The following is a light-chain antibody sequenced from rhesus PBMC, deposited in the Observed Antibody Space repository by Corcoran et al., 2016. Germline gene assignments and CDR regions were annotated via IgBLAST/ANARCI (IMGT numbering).Light chain of an antibody. V-gene: IGKV1-94*01. CDR1: QGINKE. CDR2: DAS. Sequence: DIQMTQSPSSLSASVGDRVTVTCRASQGINKELSWYQQKPGKALTLLIYDASTLPPGVSSRFSGSGSGTDFTLTISSLQPEDVASYYCLQDYNIPLTFGGGTKVEIK. J-gene: IGKJ4*01. CDR3: LQDYNIPLT.